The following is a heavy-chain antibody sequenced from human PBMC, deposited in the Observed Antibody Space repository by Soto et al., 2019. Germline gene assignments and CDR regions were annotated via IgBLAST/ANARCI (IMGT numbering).Heavy chain of an antibody. CDR1: GGSISSGGYN. CDR3: ARVNPGQWLVKH. CDR2: IYYSGTT. V-gene: IGHV4-31*03. Sequence: QVQLQESGPGLVKPSQTLSLTCTVSGGSISSGGYNWSWIGQHPVKGLEWIGYIYYSGTTYYNPSLKSRVTISVDASKNQLSLRLTYVTAADTAVYYCARVNPGQWLVKHWGQGTLVTVSS. J-gene: IGHJ4*02. D-gene: IGHD6-19*01.